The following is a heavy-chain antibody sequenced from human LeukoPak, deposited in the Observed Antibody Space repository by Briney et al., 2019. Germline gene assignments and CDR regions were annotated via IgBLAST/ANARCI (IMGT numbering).Heavy chain of an antibody. CDR1: GGSFSGYY. Sequence: PSETLSLTCAVYGGSFSGYYWSWIRQPPGKGLEWIGEINHSGSTNYNPFLKSRVTISVDTSKNQFSLKLSSVTAADTAVYYCARGSGWYGYYYYYGMDVWGQGTTVTVSS. D-gene: IGHD6-19*01. V-gene: IGHV4-34*01. J-gene: IGHJ6*02. CDR2: INHSGST. CDR3: ARGSGWYGYYYYYGMDV.